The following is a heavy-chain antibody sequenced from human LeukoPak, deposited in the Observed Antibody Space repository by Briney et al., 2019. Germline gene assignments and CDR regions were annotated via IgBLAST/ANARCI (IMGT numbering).Heavy chain of an antibody. J-gene: IGHJ4*02. CDR1: GFTFSSYA. CDR3: ARDRQYSSSWLDY. CDR2: ISYDGSNK. V-gene: IGHV3-30-3*01. D-gene: IGHD6-13*01. Sequence: GGSLRLSCAASGFTFSSYAMHWVRQAPGKGLEWVAVISYDGSNKYYADSVKGRFTISRDNSKNTLYLQMNSLRAEDTAVYYCARDRQYSSSWLDYWGQGTLVTVSS.